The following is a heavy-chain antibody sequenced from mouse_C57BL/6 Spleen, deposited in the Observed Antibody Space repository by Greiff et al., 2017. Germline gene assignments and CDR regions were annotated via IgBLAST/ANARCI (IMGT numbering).Heavy chain of an antibody. J-gene: IGHJ2*01. Sequence: VQLVESGAELVKPGASVKISCKASGYAFSSYWMNWVKQRPGKGLEWIGQFYPGDGDTNYNGKFKGKATLTADKSSSTGYMQLSSLTSEDSAVYFCARGHYYGSSYLDYWGQGTTLTVSS. CDR3: ARGHYYGSSYLDY. D-gene: IGHD1-1*01. CDR2: FYPGDGDT. V-gene: IGHV1-80*01. CDR1: GYAFSSYW.